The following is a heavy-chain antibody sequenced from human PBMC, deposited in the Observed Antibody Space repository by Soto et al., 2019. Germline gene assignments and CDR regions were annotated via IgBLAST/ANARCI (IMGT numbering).Heavy chain of an antibody. CDR1: GGTFSTYA. Sequence: QVQLVQSGAEVKRPGSSVKVSCKASGGTFSTYAISWVRQAPGQGLEWTGGIIPIFGTANYAQKFQGRVTITADESTSTAYMELSSLRSEDTAVYYCARDPTGIAVAGTYNWFDPWGQGTLVTVSS. CDR3: ARDPTGIAVAGTYNWFDP. CDR2: IIPIFGTA. V-gene: IGHV1-69*12. J-gene: IGHJ5*02. D-gene: IGHD6-19*01.